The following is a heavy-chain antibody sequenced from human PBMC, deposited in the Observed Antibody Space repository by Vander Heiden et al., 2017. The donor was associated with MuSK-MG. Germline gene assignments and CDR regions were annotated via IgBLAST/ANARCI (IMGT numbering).Heavy chain of an antibody. D-gene: IGHD2-2*01. J-gene: IGHJ6*04. CDR3: ARHCSSPSCSPGV. Sequence: EMQLVESGGGLVKPGGSLRLSCAASGFTFSSYSMNWVRQAPGKGLEWVSFITGSSNYISYADSVKGRFTISRDNAQNSLYLQMNSLRAGDTAVYYCARHCSSPSCSPGVWGKGTTVTVSS. CDR2: ITGSSNYI. V-gene: IGHV3-21*01. CDR1: GFTFSSYS.